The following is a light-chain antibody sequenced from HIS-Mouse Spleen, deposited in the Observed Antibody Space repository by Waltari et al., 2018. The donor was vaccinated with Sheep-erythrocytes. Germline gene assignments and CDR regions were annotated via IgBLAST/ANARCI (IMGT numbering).Light chain of an antibody. J-gene: IGKJ2*01. V-gene: IGKV3-11*01. CDR2: DAS. CDR1: QSVSSY. Sequence: EIVLTQSPATLSLSPGERATLSCRVSQSVSSYLAWYQQKPGQAPGLLIYDASNRATGIPARFSGSGSGTDFTLTISSLEPEDFAVYYCQQRSNWYTFGQGTKLEIK. CDR3: QQRSNWYT.